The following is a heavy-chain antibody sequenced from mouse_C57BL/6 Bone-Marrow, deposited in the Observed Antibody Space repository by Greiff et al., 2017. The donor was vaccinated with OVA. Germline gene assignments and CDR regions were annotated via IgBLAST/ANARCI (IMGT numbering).Heavy chain of an antibody. CDR3: LREGDGYYLSD. V-gene: IGHV10-1*01. CDR1: GFSFNTYA. D-gene: IGHD2-3*01. J-gene: IGHJ3*01. Sequence: EVHLVESGGGLVQPKGSLKLSCAASGFSFNTYAMNWVRQAPGKGLEWVARIRSKSNNYATYYADSVKDRFTISRDDSESMLYLQMNNMKTEDTAMYYWLREGDGYYLSDWGQGTLVTVSA. CDR2: IRSKSNNYAT.